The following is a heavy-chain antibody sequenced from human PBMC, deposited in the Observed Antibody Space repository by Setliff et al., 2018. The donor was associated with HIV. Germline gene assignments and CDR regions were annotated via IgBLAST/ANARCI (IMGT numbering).Heavy chain of an antibody. CDR3: ARDPYCSGDGCFRYYQH. J-gene: IGHJ1*01. Sequence: SETLSLTCTVSNVSFNSYYWSWIRHPAGRALEWIGRIYSSGSTNYNPSLKSRVKMSLDTSKHRFSLKLSSVTAADTAVYFCARDPYCSGDGCFRYYQHWGRGTLVTVSS. CDR2: IYSSGST. V-gene: IGHV4-4*07. D-gene: IGHD2-15*01. CDR1: NVSFNSYY.